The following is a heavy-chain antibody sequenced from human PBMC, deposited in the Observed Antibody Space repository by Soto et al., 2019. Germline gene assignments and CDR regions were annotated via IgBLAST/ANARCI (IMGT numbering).Heavy chain of an antibody. D-gene: IGHD5-12*01. CDR2: ISSSGSTI. CDR3: ARDFGDIVATAWYYFDY. J-gene: IGHJ4*02. Sequence: GGSLRLSCAASGFTFSDYYMNWIRQAPGKGLEWVSYISSSGSTIYYADSVKGRFTISRDNAKNSLYLQMNSLRAEDTAVYYCARDFGDIVATAWYYFDYWGQGTLVTVSS. V-gene: IGHV3-11*01. CDR1: GFTFSDYY.